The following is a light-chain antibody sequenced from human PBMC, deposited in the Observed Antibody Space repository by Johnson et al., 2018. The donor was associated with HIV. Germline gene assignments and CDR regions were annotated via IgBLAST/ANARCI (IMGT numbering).Light chain of an antibody. CDR3: GTWDSRLSAGHV. J-gene: IGLJ1*01. CDR1: SSNIGNNY. CDR2: DNN. V-gene: IGLV1-51*01. Sequence: QSVLTQPPSVSAAPGQKVTISCSGSSSNIGNNYVSWYQQLPGTAPKLLIYDNNKRPSGIPDRFSGSKSGTSATLGITGLPTGDEADYYCGTWDSRLSAGHVFGTGTKVTVL.